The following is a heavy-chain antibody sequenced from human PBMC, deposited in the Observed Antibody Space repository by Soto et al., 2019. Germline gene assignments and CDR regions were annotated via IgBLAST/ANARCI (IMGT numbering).Heavy chain of an antibody. CDR3: ARARYYYGSGSYLLDY. D-gene: IGHD3-10*01. J-gene: IGHJ4*02. CDR2: IYHSGST. Sequence: SETLSLTCAVSGGSISSSNWWSWVRQPPGKGLEWIGEIYHSGSTNYNPSLKSRVTISVDKSKNQFSLKLSSVTAADTAVYYCARARYYYGSGSYLLDYWGQGALVTVSS. CDR1: GGSISSSNW. V-gene: IGHV4-4*02.